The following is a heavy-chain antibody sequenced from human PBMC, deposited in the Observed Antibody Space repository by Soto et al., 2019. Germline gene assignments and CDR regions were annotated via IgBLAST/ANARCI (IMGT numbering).Heavy chain of an antibody. D-gene: IGHD3-22*01. CDR2: IYYSGST. CDR1: GGSISGYY. Sequence: SETLSLTCTVSGGSISGYYWSWIRQPPGKGLEWIGHIYYSGSTNYNPSLKSRVTIPLDTSKNQFSLRLRSVTAADTAVYYCARARYDSSGYYYFDYWGQGTLVTVSS. J-gene: IGHJ4*02. V-gene: IGHV4-59*01. CDR3: ARARYDSSGYYYFDY.